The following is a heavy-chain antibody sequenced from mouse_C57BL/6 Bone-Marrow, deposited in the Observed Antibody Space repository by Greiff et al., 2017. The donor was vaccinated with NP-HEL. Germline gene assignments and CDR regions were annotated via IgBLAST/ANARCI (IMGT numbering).Heavy chain of an antibody. J-gene: IGHJ2*01. CDR3: ARYYDGSSSFDY. CDR1: GYTFPSYL. CDR2: IDPNSGGT. Sequence: QVQLPQPGAELVKPGASVKLSCKASGYTFPSYLMPWVKQRPGRGLEWIGRIDPNSGGTKYNEKFKSKATLTVDKPSSTAYMQLNSLTSEDSAVYYCARYYDGSSSFDYWGQGTTLTVSS. V-gene: IGHV1-72*01. D-gene: IGHD1-1*01.